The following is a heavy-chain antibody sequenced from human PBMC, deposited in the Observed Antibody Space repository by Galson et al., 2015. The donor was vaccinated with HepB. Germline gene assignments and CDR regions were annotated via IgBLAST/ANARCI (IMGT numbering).Heavy chain of an antibody. CDR2: INYNGKT. CDR3: ARHFIGDTYYIGAFDT. Sequence: ETLSLTCTVSGASISSRTFYWDWIRQPPGKGLEWIGAINYNGKTYHNPSLKSRISVSVDTPNNLFSLKLNSVTAADTALYYCARHFIGDTYYIGAFDTWGQGTMITVSS. V-gene: IGHV4-39*01. CDR1: GASISSRTFY. D-gene: IGHD3-10*01. J-gene: IGHJ3*02.